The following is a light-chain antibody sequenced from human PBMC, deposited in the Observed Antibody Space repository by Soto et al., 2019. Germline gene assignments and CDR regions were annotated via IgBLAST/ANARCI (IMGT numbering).Light chain of an antibody. CDR1: SSDVGLYDY. CDR3: SSYTSTTTREV. Sequence: QSVLTQPASVSGSPGQSITISCTGTSSDVGLYDYVSWYQQHPGKAPQLMICAVSNRPSGVSNRFSASKSGNTASLFISGLQAEDEADYYCSSYTSTTTREVFGTGTKVTVL. V-gene: IGLV2-14*01. J-gene: IGLJ1*01. CDR2: AVS.